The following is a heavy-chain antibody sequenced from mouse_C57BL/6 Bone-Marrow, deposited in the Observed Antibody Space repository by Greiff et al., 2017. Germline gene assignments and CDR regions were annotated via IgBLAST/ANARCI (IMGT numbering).Heavy chain of an antibody. V-gene: IGHV1-50*01. Sequence: QQSCKASGYTFTSYWMQWVKQRPGQGLEWIGEIDPSDSYTNYNQKFKGKATLTVDTSSSTAYMQLSSLTSEDSAVYYCASNWDRYFDVWGTGTTVTVSS. CDR3: ASNWDRYFDV. J-gene: IGHJ1*03. CDR1: GYTFTSYW. CDR2: IDPSDSYT. D-gene: IGHD4-1*01.